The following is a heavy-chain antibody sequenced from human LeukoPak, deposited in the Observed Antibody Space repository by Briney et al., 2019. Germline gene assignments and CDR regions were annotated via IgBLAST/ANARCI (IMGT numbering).Heavy chain of an antibody. CDR3: AKDPGPLYSSGWYADAFDI. CDR2: ISGSGGST. CDR1: GFTFSSYA. V-gene: IGHV3-23*01. D-gene: IGHD6-19*01. Sequence: GGSLRLSCAASGFTFSSYAMSWVRQAPGKGLEWVSAISGSGGSTYYADSVKGRFTISRDNSKNTLYLRMNSLRAEDTAVYYCAKDPGPLYSSGWYADAFDIWGQGTMVTVSS. J-gene: IGHJ3*02.